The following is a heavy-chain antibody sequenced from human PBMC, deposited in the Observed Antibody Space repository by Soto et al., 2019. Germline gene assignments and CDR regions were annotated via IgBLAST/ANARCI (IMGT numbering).Heavy chain of an antibody. CDR1: GYSISSGHS. CDR3: ATLPRLDGMDV. J-gene: IGHJ6*02. V-gene: IGHV4-38-2*01. Sequence: SETRSLTCAVSGYSISSGHSWGWIRQPPGKGLEWIGSIFHTGSTYYNPSLKSRVTLSVDTSKNQFSLKLSSVTAAGTAVYFCATLPRLDGMDVWGQGTTVTVSS. CDR2: IFHTGST. D-gene: IGHD6-25*01.